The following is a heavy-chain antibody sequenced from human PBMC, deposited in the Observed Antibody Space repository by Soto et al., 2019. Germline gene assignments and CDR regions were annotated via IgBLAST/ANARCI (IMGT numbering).Heavy chain of an antibody. CDR2: IYYSGST. D-gene: IGHD3-22*01. J-gene: IGHJ5*02. CDR1: GGSISSGGYY. CDR3: ARGSYYDSSGYYGP. V-gene: IGHV4-31*03. Sequence: QVQLQESGPGLVKPSQTLSLTCTVSGGSISSGGYYWSWIRQHPGKGLEWIGYIYYSGSTYYNPSLKRRVTXXVXTXXNQFSLKLSSVTAADTAVYYCARGSYYDSSGYYGPWGQGTLVTVSS.